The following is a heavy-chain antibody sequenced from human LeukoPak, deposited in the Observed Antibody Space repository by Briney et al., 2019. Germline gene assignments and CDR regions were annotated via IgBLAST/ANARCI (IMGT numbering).Heavy chain of an antibody. V-gene: IGHV1-69*01. Sequence: GSSVKVSCKATGGTFSSYAISWVRQAPGQGLEWMGGIIPIFGTANYAQKFQGRVTITADESTSTAYIELSSLRSEDTAVYYCAREGGGGDYDYWGQGTLVTVSS. D-gene: IGHD4-17*01. CDR3: AREGGGGDYDY. CDR1: GGTFSSYA. J-gene: IGHJ4*02. CDR2: IIPIFGTA.